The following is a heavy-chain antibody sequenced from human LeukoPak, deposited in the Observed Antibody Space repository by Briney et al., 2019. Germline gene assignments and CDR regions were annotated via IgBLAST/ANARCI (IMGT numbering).Heavy chain of an antibody. CDR3: ARGGRWLASYYFDY. CDR2: ISSSSSYI. D-gene: IGHD6-19*01. CDR1: GFTFSSYS. Sequence: PGGSLRLSCAASGFTFSSYSMNWVRQAPGKGLEWVSSISSSSSYIYYADSVKGRFTISRDNAKNSLYLQMNSLRAEDTAVYYCARGGRWLASYYFDYWGQGTLVTASS. V-gene: IGHV3-21*01. J-gene: IGHJ4*02.